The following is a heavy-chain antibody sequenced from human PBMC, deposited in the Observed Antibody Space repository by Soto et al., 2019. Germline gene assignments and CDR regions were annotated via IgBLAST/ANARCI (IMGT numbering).Heavy chain of an antibody. Sequence: GGSLRLSCAASGFTFSSYWMSWVRQAPGKGLEWVANIKQDGSEKYYVDSVKGRFTISRDNAKNSLYLQMNSLRAEDTAVYYCAREYSMVRGVIPRGHDYWGQGTLVTVSS. J-gene: IGHJ4*02. CDR2: IKQDGSEK. V-gene: IGHV3-7*01. D-gene: IGHD3-10*01. CDR3: AREYSMVRGVIPRGHDY. CDR1: GFTFSSYW.